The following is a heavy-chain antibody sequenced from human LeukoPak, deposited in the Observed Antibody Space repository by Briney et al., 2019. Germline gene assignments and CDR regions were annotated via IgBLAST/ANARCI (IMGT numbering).Heavy chain of an antibody. Sequence: SETLSLTCTVSGYSISSGYYWGWIRQPPGKGLEWIGSIYHSGSTYYNPPLKSRVTISLDTSRNQFSLKLTSVTAADTAVYYCAKSNGYGLVDIWGQGTMVTVSS. CDR1: GYSISSGYY. V-gene: IGHV4-38-2*02. CDR2: IYHSGST. J-gene: IGHJ3*02. CDR3: AKSNGYGLVDI. D-gene: IGHD3-10*01.